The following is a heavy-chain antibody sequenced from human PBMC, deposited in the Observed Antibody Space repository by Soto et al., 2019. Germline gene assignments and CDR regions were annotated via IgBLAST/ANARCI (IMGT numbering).Heavy chain of an antibody. V-gene: IGHV1-18*01. J-gene: IGHJ6*02. Sequence: ASVKVSCKASGYTFTSYAIHWVRQAPGQRLEWMGWISAYNGNTNFAQKHQGRVTMTTDTSTSTAYMELRSLRSDDTAVYYCARVVATVAGPYGMDVWGQGTTVTVSS. CDR2: ISAYNGNT. CDR3: ARVVATVAGPYGMDV. CDR1: GYTFTSYA. D-gene: IGHD6-19*01.